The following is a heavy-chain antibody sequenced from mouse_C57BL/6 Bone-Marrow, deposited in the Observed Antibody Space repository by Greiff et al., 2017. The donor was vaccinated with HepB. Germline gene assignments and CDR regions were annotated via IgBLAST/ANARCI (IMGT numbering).Heavy chain of an antibody. CDR2: IHPNSGST. CDR3: ARWGITARNYYAMDY. Sequence: VQLQQSGAELVKPGASVKLSCKASGYTFTSYWMHWVKQRPGQGLEWIGMIHPNSGSTNYNEKFKSKATLTVDKSSSTAYMQLSSLTSEDSAVYYCARWGITARNYYAMDYWGQGTSVTVSS. J-gene: IGHJ4*01. D-gene: IGHD2-4*01. CDR1: GYTFTSYW. V-gene: IGHV1-64*01.